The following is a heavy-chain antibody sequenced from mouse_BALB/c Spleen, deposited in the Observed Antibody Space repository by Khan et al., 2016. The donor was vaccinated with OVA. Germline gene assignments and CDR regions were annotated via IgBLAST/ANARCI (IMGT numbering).Heavy chain of an antibody. CDR1: GYSITSDYA. V-gene: IGHV3-2*02. CDR2: ISYSGNT. J-gene: IGHJ2*01. D-gene: IGHD1-1*01. CDR3: ARVYGGDFDY. Sequence: EVKLEESGPGLVKPSQSLSLTCTVTGYSITSDYAWNWIRQFPGSKLEWMGFISYSGNTNYNPSLKSRFSITRDTSKNQFFLQLNSVTTEDTATYYCARVYGGDFDYWGQGTTLTVSS.